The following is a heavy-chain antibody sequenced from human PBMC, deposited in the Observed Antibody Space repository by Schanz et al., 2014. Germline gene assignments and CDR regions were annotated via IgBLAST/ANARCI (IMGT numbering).Heavy chain of an antibody. V-gene: IGHV3-72*01. Sequence: EVQLVESGGGLVKPGGSLRLSCAASGFTFSSYSMNWVRQAPGRGLEWVGRITNKPNNYNTEYAASVKGRFTISRDDSRNSLYLQMSSLKTEDTAVYYCVRLDVHDYWGQGTLVTVSA. CDR1: GFTFSSYS. J-gene: IGHJ4*02. CDR3: VRLDVHDY. CDR2: ITNKPNNYNT. D-gene: IGHD3-16*01.